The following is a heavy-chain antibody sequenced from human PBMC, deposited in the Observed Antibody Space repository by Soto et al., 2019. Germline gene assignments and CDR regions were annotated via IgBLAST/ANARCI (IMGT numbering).Heavy chain of an antibody. CDR1: GGSFSAYY. CDR2: INHSGST. J-gene: IGHJ5*02. Sequence: SETLSLTCAVYGGSFSAYYWSWIRQPPGKGLEWIGEINHSGSTNYIPSLKSRVTISVDTSKNQFSLKLTSVTAADTAVYFCARGRAAAGTEGWFAPWGQGTLVTVSS. D-gene: IGHD6-13*01. V-gene: IGHV4-34*01. CDR3: ARGRAAAGTEGWFAP.